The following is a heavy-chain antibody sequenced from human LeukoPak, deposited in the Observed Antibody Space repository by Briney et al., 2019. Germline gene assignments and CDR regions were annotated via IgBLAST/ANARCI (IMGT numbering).Heavy chain of an antibody. CDR1: GDSISSYY. CDR3: ARHPRSCTGSGTCYSWFDP. D-gene: IGHD2-15*01. Sequence: SETLSLTCTLSGDSISSYYWSWIRQPPGKGLEWIGYVYSSGTTKYNPSLKSRVTMSVDTSKNQISLNLLSVTAADTAMYYCARHPRSCTGSGTCYSWFDPSGQGTLVTVSS. J-gene: IGHJ5*02. V-gene: IGHV4-59*08. CDR2: VYSSGTT.